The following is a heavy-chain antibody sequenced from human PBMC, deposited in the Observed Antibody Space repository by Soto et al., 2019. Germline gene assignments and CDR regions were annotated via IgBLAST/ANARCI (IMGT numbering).Heavy chain of an antibody. CDR2: ISDDGTNK. J-gene: IGHJ4*02. Sequence: QVQLVESGGGVVQPGRSLRLSCAASGFTFSSYAMHWVRQAPGKGLEWVAVISDDGTNKDYADSVKGRFPISRDKSKSTLELQMDSLRPEDTAVYYCARDGSYYDVLTEHYFDVWGQGTLVSVSA. CDR3: ARDGSYYDVLTEHYFDV. V-gene: IGHV3-30*04. D-gene: IGHD3-9*01. CDR1: GFTFSSYA.